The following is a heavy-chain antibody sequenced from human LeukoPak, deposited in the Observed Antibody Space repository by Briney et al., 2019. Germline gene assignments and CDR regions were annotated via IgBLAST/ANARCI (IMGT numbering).Heavy chain of an antibody. CDR1: AFRFRSYA. CDR2: ISDDGSDQ. CDR3: ARPMIVVTTDDAFDI. D-gene: IGHD3-22*01. Sequence: GGSLRLSCAASAFRFRSYAIHWVRQAPDKGLEWVAVISDDGSDQYYADSVKGRFTVSRDNTKNVLYLQMNSLRADDTAMYYCARPMIVVTTDDAFDIWGQGTMVTVSS. J-gene: IGHJ3*02. V-gene: IGHV3-30*04.